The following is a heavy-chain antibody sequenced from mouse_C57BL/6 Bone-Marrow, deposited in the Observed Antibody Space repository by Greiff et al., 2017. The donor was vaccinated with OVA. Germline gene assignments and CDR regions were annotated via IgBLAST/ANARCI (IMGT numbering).Heavy chain of an antibody. Sequence: EVKVVESGGDLVKPGGSLKLSCAASGFTFSSYGMSWVRQTPDKRLEWVATISSGGSYTYYPDSVKGRFTISRDNAKNTLYLQMSSLKSEDTAMYYCARHLTAQATRAFDYWGQGTTLTVSS. V-gene: IGHV5-6*01. D-gene: IGHD3-2*02. CDR1: GFTFSSYG. J-gene: IGHJ2*01. CDR3: ARHLTAQATRAFDY. CDR2: ISSGGSYT.